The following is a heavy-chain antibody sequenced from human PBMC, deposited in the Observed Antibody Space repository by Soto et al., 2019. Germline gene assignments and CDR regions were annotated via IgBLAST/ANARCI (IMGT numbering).Heavy chain of an antibody. D-gene: IGHD6-6*01. J-gene: IGHJ5*02. Sequence: SVKVSCQASGGTFSSYAISWVRQASGQGLEWMGGIIPIFGTANYAQKFQGRVTITADESTSTAYMELSSLRSEDTAVYYCARDNGMAARFWFDPWGQGTLVTVSS. CDR2: IIPIFGTA. CDR3: ARDNGMAARFWFDP. CDR1: GGTFSSYA. V-gene: IGHV1-69*13.